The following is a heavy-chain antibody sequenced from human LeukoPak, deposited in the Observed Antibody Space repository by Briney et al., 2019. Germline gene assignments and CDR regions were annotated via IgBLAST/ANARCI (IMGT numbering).Heavy chain of an antibody. J-gene: IGHJ4*02. V-gene: IGHV3-11*01. CDR3: ARDLFYSVSGTYYNVGRVFNY. CDR1: GFTFSDYY. D-gene: IGHD3-10*01. CDR2: ISSSGSTI. Sequence: GGSLRLSCAASGFTFSDYYMSWIRQAPGKGLEWVSYISSSGSTIYYADSVKGRFTISRDNAKNSLYLQMNSLRGEDTAVYYCARDLFYSVSGTYYNVGRVFNYWGQGTLVTVSS.